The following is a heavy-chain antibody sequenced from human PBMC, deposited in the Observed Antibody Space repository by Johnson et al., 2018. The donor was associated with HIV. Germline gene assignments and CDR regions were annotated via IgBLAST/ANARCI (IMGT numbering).Heavy chain of an antibody. J-gene: IGHJ3*01. V-gene: IGHV3-23*04. CDR1: GFTFSNYA. Sequence: VQLVESGGGLVQPGGSLRLSCAASGFTFSNYAMSWVRQAPGKGLEWVSSISDTSGATDYADSVKGRFTISRDNSKNTLYLHMNSLRVDDTAVYFCAKQGSDPPLWGQGTLVTVSS. CDR2: ISDTSGAT. CDR3: AKQGSDPPL.